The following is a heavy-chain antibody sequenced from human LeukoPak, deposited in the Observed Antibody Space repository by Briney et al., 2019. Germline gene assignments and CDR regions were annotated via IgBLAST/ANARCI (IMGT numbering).Heavy chain of an antibody. J-gene: IGHJ6*03. Sequence: SETLPLLCTVSCGSISSSSDYWGWIRQPPGKGLEWIGSIYYSGSTYYNPSPKSRVTISVDTSKTQFSLKLSSVTAADAAMDEYACWTNGVCSHYYDYMAFWIKGTTVTVS. CDR3: ACWTNGVCSHYYDYMAF. CDR2: IYYSGST. CDR1: CGSISSSSDY. V-gene: IGHV4-39*01. D-gene: IGHD2-8*01.